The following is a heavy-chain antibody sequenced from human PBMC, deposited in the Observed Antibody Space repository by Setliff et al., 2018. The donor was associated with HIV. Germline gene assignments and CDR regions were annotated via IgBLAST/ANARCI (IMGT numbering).Heavy chain of an antibody. Sequence: ASVKVSCKASGYTFTSYYMHWVRQAPGQGLEWMGIINPSGGSTSYAQKFQGRVTMTRDTSTSTVYMELSNLRSEDTAVYYCARGQLTQKYYYGSGGDYWGQGTLVTVSS. V-gene: IGHV1-46*01. CDR3: ARGQLTQKYYYGSGGDY. CDR1: GYTFTSYY. CDR2: INPSGGST. J-gene: IGHJ4*02. D-gene: IGHD3-10*01.